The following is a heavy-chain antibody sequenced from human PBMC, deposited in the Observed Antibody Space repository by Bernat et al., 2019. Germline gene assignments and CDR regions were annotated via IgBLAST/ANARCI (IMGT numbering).Heavy chain of an antibody. J-gene: IGHJ3*02. CDR2: IYYSGST. Sequence: QVQLQESGPGLVKPSQTLSLTCTVSGGSISSGGYYWSWIRQHPGKGLEWIGYIYYSGSTFYNPSLKSRLTISVDTSTNQFSLKLSSMTAADMAVYYCARDSGDYSFDIWGQGTMVTVSS. CDR3: ARDSGDYSFDI. D-gene: IGHD3-22*01. V-gene: IGHV4-31*03. CDR1: GGSISSGGYY.